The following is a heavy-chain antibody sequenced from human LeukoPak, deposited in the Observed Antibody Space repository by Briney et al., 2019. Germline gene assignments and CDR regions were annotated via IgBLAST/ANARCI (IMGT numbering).Heavy chain of an antibody. J-gene: IGHJ5*02. CDR2: IYISGST. D-gene: IGHD3-10*01. V-gene: IGHV4-61*02. Sequence: SETLSLTCTVSGVSISSASYYWSWIRQPAGKGLEWIGRIYISGSTNYNPSLKSRVTISVDTSKNQFSLKLSSVTAADTAVYYCARDQRYYGSGSYRGGNWFDPWGQGTLVTVSS. CDR1: GVSISSASYY. CDR3: ARDQRYYGSGSYRGGNWFDP.